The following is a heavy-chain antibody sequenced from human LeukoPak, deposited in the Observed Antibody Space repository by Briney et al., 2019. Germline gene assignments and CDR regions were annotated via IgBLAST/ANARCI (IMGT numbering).Heavy chain of an antibody. V-gene: IGHV3-21*01. J-gene: IGHJ4*02. CDR2: ISSSSSYI. CDR3: ARDRHTYTSSLDPEIFDY. CDR1: GFTFSSYS. Sequence: GGSLRLSCAASGFTFSSYSMNWVRQAPGKGLEWVSSISSSSSYINYADSVKGRFTISRDNAKNSLYLQMNSLRAEDTAVYYCARDRHTYTSSLDPEIFDYWGQGTLVTVSS. D-gene: IGHD6-6*01.